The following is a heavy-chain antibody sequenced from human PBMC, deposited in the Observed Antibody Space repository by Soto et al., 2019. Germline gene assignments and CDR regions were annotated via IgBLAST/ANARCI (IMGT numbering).Heavy chain of an antibody. V-gene: IGHV4-30-2*01. CDR2: TDHSGST. D-gene: IGHD2-21*01. CDR1: SGSSSSGRSY. J-gene: IGHJ4*02. CDR3: ASIPNRIGYFAY. Sequence: TLCLARGVASGSSSSGRSYWSSLPHPQGRGPGWTGNTDHSGSTHYTPSLTTRVTISVDRSKTQFSLKLSSVTAADTAVYSCASIPNRIGYFAYWGQGTLVTVSS.